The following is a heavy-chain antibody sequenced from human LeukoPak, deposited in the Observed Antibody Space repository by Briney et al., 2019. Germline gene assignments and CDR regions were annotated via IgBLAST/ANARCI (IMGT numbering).Heavy chain of an antibody. CDR3: VKHAHSRWSNNRFDP. Sequence: GGSLRLSCAASGFTFDSYAMSWVRQAPGKGLEWVSAVSRFGGTTYYADSAKGRFTISRDNSNNTVYLQMNSLRVEDTALYYCVKHAHSRWSNNRFDPWGQGTLVTVS. CDR1: GFTFDSYA. J-gene: IGHJ5*02. V-gene: IGHV3-23*01. CDR2: VSRFGGTT. D-gene: IGHD6-13*01.